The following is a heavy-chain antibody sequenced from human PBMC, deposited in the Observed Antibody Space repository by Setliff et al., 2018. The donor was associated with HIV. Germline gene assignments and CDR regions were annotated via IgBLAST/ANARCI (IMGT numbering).Heavy chain of an antibody. CDR1: GDIFSFYA. CDR2: IIPKSDTT. Sequence: SVKVSCKASGDIFSFYALSWVRQAPGQGLEWMGKIIPKSDTTTYAQKFQGRVTMTADKSSNTAYMELRSLRSDDTAVYYCATLAGDYYYSGRGYYFMDVWGQGTTVTV. D-gene: IGHD3-10*01. CDR3: ATLAGDYYYSGRGYYFMDV. V-gene: IGHV1-69*06. J-gene: IGHJ6*03.